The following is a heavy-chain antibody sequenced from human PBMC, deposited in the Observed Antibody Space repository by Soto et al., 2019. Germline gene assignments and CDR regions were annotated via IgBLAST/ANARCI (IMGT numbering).Heavy chain of an antibody. CDR3: VRRHVSATGIDWFDP. V-gene: IGHV1-3*01. Sequence: QVQLVQSGTEVKKPGASVKGSCKASGYTFTSYGIHWVRQAPGQRLEWMGWINAANGDTKYSPKFQGRVTITRDTSASTAYMELSSLRSEDTAVYYCVRRHVSATGIDWFDPWGQGTLVTVSS. D-gene: IGHD6-13*01. CDR2: INAANGDT. J-gene: IGHJ5*02. CDR1: GYTFTSYG.